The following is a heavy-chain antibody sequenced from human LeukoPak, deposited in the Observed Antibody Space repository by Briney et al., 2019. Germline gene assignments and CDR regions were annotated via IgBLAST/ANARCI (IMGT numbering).Heavy chain of an antibody. J-gene: IGHJ3*02. V-gene: IGHV1-69*13. CDR1: GYTFTNLD. CDR2: IIPIFGTA. CDR3: ARDLGRDGYNGAFDI. Sequence: ASVRVSCKTSGYTFTNLDINWLRQAPGQGLEWMGGIIPIFGTANYAQKFQGRVTITADESTSTAYMELSSLRSEDTAVYYCARDLGRDGYNGAFDIWGQGTMVTVSS. D-gene: IGHD5-24*01.